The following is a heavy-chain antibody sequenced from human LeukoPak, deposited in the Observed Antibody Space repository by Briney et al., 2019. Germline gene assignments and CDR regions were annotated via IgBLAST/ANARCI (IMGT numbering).Heavy chain of an antibody. CDR3: AGDLRIHDFHY. CDR1: GYTFTSYA. D-gene: IGHD2/OR15-2a*01. Sequence: ASVKVSCKASGYTFTSYAMNWVRQAPGQGLEWMGWINTNTGNPTYAQGFTGRFVFSLDTSVNTAYLQISSLKAEDTAVYFCAGDLRIHDFHYWGQGTLVTVSS. V-gene: IGHV7-4-1*02. J-gene: IGHJ4*02. CDR2: INTNTGNP.